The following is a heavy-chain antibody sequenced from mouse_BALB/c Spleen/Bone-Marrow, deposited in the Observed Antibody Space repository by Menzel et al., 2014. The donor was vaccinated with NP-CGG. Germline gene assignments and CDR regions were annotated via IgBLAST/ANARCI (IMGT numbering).Heavy chain of an antibody. J-gene: IGHJ1*01. Sequence: VKRMESGAELVKPGASVKLSCTASGFNIKDTYIHWVMQRPEQGLAWIGRIDPASGDTKFDPKFQGKATITADTSSYTAYLQVTSLTSEDTAVYYCARVNPWYFDVWGAGTTVTVSS. D-gene: IGHD2-2*01. V-gene: IGHV14-3*02. CDR2: IDPASGDT. CDR1: GFNIKDTY. CDR3: ARVNPWYFDV.